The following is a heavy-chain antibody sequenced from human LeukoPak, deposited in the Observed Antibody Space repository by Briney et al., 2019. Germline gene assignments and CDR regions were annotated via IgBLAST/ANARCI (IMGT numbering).Heavy chain of an antibody. J-gene: IGHJ4*02. Sequence: ASVKVSCKASGYTFTSYGISWVRQAPGQELEWMGIINPSGGSTSYAQKFQGRVTMTRDMSTSTVYMELSSLRSEDTAVYYCARAWSGYQPFDYWGQGTLVTVSS. D-gene: IGHD3-3*01. CDR3: ARAWSGYQPFDY. V-gene: IGHV1-46*01. CDR2: INPSGGST. CDR1: GYTFTSYG.